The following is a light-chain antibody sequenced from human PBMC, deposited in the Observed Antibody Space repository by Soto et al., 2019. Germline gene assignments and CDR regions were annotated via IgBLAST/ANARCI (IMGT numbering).Light chain of an antibody. CDR3: KQTNSFPLT. Sequence: DIQMTQSPSSVSASVGDRVTITCRASQGISNWLAWYQQKPGKAPKLLIYAAYSLQGGVPSRFSGSASGADFTLTISNLQPEDFATYYCKQTNSFPLTFGRGTKVEIK. J-gene: IGKJ4*01. CDR1: QGISNW. CDR2: AAY. V-gene: IGKV1-12*01.